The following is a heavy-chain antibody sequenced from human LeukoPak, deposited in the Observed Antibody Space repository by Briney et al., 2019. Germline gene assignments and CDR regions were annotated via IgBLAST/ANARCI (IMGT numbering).Heavy chain of an antibody. CDR2: INPSGGST. J-gene: IGHJ4*02. Sequence: ASVKVSCKASGYTFTSYYMHWVRQAPGQGLEWMGIINPSGGSTSYAQKFQGRVTMTEDTSTDTAYMELSSLRSEDTAVYYCATANLITMIPYWGQGTLVTVSS. CDR3: ATANLITMIPY. D-gene: IGHD3-22*01. V-gene: IGHV1-46*01. CDR1: GYTFTSYY.